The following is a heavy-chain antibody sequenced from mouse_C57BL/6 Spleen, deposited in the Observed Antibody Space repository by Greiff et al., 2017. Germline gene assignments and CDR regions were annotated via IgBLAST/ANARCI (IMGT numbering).Heavy chain of an antibody. CDR1: GYTFTGYW. V-gene: IGHV1-9*01. CDR3: ASPRLIYAMDY. D-gene: IGHD2-4*01. J-gene: IGHJ4*01. Sequence: VQLQQSGAELMKPGASVKLSCKATGYTFTGYWIEWVKQRPGHGLEWIGEILPGSGSTNYTEKFKGKATFTADTSSNTAYMQLSSLTTEDSAIYYCASPRLIYAMDYWGQGTSVTVSS. CDR2: ILPGSGST.